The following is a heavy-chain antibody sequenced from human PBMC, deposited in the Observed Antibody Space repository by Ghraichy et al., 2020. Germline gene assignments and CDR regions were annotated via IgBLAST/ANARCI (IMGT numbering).Heavy chain of an antibody. CDR3: AKDRGDSGWPALDY. V-gene: IGHV3-23*01. J-gene: IGHJ4*02. D-gene: IGHD6-19*01. Sequence: KGLEWVSTFTGKTGSAYYADSVKGRFTISRDNSKNTLFLEMSSLRAEDTAVYYCAKDRGDSGWPALDYWGEGTLASV. CDR2: FTGKTGSA.